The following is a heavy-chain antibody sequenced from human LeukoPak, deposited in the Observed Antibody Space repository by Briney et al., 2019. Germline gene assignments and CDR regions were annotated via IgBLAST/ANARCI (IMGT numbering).Heavy chain of an antibody. D-gene: IGHD1-26*01. CDR2: GHNSGST. CDR3: ARDGRGSGIDY. V-gene: IGHV4-59*01. CDR1: GGSISSDY. Sequence: PSETLSLTCTVSGGSISSDYWSWIRQPPGKGLEWIGYGHNSGSTNYNPSLKSRVTVSLDTSKNKFSLKLSSVTAADTAVYYCARDGRGSGIDYWGQGTLVTVSS. J-gene: IGHJ4*02.